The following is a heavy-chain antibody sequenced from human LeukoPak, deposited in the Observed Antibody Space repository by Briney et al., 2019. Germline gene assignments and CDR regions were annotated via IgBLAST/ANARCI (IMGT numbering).Heavy chain of an antibody. J-gene: IGHJ3*02. V-gene: IGHV1-2*02. CDR1: GYTFSNHY. CDR3: ARDYYDRRGGAFDI. Sequence: GASVKVSCKASGYTFSNHYMHWVRQAPGQGLEWMGWINPNSGGTNYAQKFQGRVTMTRDTSISTVYMELSRLTSDDTAIYYCARDYYDRRGGAFDIWGQGTMVTVSS. D-gene: IGHD3-22*01. CDR2: INPNSGGT.